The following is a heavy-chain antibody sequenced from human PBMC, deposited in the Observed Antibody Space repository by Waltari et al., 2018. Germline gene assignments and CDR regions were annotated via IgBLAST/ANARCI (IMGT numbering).Heavy chain of an antibody. CDR2: ISSVQTNT. D-gene: IGHD3-22*01. V-gene: IGHV1-18*01. J-gene: IGHJ4*02. Sequence: QVQLVQSGSEVKKPGASVKVSCKASGYDFDDYSIVWLRQAPGQGLEWMGWISSVQTNTRYAQNFQDRGIMTTDASTTTAYMEVRGLRSDDTAVYYCARSRYNFDSTGPYPHWGQGTVVTVSS. CDR1: GYDFDDYS. CDR3: ARSRYNFDSTGPYPH.